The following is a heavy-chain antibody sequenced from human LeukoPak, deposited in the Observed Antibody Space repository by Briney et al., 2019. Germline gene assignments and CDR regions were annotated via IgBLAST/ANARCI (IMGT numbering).Heavy chain of an antibody. D-gene: IGHD1-14*01. J-gene: IGHJ4*02. CDR3: ARDWDRGDFDY. V-gene: IGHV1-18*01. CDR1: GYTFTSYG. CDR2: ISAYNGNT. Sequence: ASVKVSCTSSGYTFTSYGISWVRQAPGQGLEWIGWISAYNGNTNYAQKLQGRVTMTTDTSTSTAYMELRSLRSDDTAVYYCARDWDRGDFDYWGQGTLVTVSS.